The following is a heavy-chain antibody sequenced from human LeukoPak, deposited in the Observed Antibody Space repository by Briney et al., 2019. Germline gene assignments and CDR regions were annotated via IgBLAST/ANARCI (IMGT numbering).Heavy chain of an antibody. CDR1: GGTFSSYG. V-gene: IGHV1-69*13. CDR2: ILPIFNST. CDR3: GRVKGASDNYGDDY. D-gene: IGHD4-17*01. J-gene: IGHJ4*02. Sequence: SVKVSCKASGGTFSSYGISWVRQAPGQGLEWMGTILPIFNSTNNEQKFQDRVTVTADESTGTVYMEVNSLRSDDTAVYYCGRVKGASDNYGDDYWGQGTLVTVS.